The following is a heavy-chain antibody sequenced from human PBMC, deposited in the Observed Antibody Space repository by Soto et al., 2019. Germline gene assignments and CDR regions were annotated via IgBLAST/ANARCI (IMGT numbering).Heavy chain of an antibody. CDR2: ISDDGKTQ. CDR3: VKGGYKTGWPPFDH. CDR1: RFRFSAYG. J-gene: IGHJ4*01. D-gene: IGHD6-19*01. Sequence: VKLVESGGAVVQSGRSLRLSCTASRFRFSAYGMHWVRQAPGKGLEWVALISDDGKTQFFTDSVEGRFTISRDNSRNTLYLQMNSLRPEDTAVYYCVKGGYKTGWPPFDHWGHGTRVTVSS. V-gene: IGHV3-30*18.